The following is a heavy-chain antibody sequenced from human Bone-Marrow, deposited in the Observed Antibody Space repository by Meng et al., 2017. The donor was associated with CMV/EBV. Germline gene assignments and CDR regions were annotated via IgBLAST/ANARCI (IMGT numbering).Heavy chain of an antibody. CDR2: TSGSGGST. CDR1: FSSFA. Sequence: FSSFAMSWVRQAPGKGLEWVSGTSGSGGSTYHADSVKGRFTISRDNSKNTLYLQMNSLRAEDTAVYYCAKADTYYYDSGGYYPPGFDYWGQGTLVTVSS. D-gene: IGHD3-22*01. J-gene: IGHJ4*02. V-gene: IGHV3-23*01. CDR3: AKADTYYYDSGGYYPPGFDY.